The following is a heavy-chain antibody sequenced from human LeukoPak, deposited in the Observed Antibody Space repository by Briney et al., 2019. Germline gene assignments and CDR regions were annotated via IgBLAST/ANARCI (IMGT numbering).Heavy chain of an antibody. V-gene: IGHV3-30-3*01. J-gene: IGHJ3*02. CDR2: ISYDGSNK. CDR1: GFPFSTYA. Sequence: GRSLRLSCAASGFPFSTYAMHWVRQAPDKGLEWVAFISYDGSNKYYADSVKGRFTISRDNSKNTLYLQMNSLRPEDTAVYYCTRVFLKSYSDAFDIWGQGTMVTVSS. CDR3: TRVFLKSYSDAFDI. D-gene: IGHD1-26*01.